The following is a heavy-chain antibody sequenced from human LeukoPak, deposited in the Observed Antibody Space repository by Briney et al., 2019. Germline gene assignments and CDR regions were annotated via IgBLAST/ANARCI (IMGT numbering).Heavy chain of an antibody. CDR2: INHSGST. CDR3: AKGLSLVGATNDY. D-gene: IGHD1-26*01. V-gene: IGHV4-34*01. Sequence: SETLSLTCAVYGGSFSGYYWSWIRQPPGKGLEWIGEINHSGSTNYNPSLKSRVTISVDTSKNQFSLKLSSVTAADTAVYYCAKGLSLVGATNDYWGQGTLVTVSS. J-gene: IGHJ4*02. CDR1: GGSFSGYY.